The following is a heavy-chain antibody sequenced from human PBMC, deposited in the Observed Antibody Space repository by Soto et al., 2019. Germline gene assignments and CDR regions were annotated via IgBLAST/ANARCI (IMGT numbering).Heavy chain of an antibody. CDR3: ARRRTDIVVVPAAPTNYYGMDV. CDR2: IIPIFGTA. Sequence: QVQLVQSGAEVKKPGSSVKVSCKASGGTFSSYAISWVRQAPGQGLEWMGGIIPIFGTANYAQKFQGRVTINADESTSTAYMELSSLRSEDTAVYYCARRRTDIVVVPAAPTNYYGMDVWGQGTTVTVSS. D-gene: IGHD2-2*01. J-gene: IGHJ6*02. CDR1: GGTFSSYA. V-gene: IGHV1-69*01.